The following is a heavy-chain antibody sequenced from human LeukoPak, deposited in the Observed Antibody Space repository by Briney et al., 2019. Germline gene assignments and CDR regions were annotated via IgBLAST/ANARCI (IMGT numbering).Heavy chain of an antibody. D-gene: IGHD6-13*01. CDR3: AKVEVAAGDY. Sequence: RXXXXASGFXFSNXXXHWLRQAXXXXXEWVLAISGSGGSTYYADSVKGRFTISRDNSKNTLYLQMNSLRAEDTAVYYCAKVEVAAGDYWGQGTLVTVSS. CDR1: GFXFSNXX. J-gene: IGHJ4*02. CDR2: ISGSGGST. V-gene: IGHV3-23*01.